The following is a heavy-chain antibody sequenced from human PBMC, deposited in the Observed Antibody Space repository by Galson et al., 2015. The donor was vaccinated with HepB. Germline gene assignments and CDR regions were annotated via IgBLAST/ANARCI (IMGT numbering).Heavy chain of an antibody. D-gene: IGHD3-22*01. V-gene: IGHV3-23*01. Sequence: SLRLSCAASGFSFSSYALGWVRQAPGKGLEWVSGIPVSGYSTYYADSVKGRFTISRDNSKSTLFLQMNSLRAEDTAVYYCAKRDISGYYYFDYWGQGTLVTVSS. J-gene: IGHJ4*02. CDR2: IPVSGYST. CDR1: GFSFSSYA. CDR3: AKRDISGYYYFDY.